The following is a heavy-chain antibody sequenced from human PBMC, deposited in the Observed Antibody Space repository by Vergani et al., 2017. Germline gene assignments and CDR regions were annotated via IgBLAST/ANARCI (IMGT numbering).Heavy chain of an antibody. J-gene: IGHJ6*03. D-gene: IGHD3-10*01. CDR2: IYYSGST. Sequence: QLQLQESGPGLVKPSETLSLTCTVSGGSISSSSYYWGWIRQPPGKGLEWIGSIYYSGSTYYNPSLKSRVTIPVDTSKNQFSLKLSTVTAADTPVNYCARKASGVRGVNCNYYMDVWGKATTVTVS. CDR3: ARKASGVRGVNCNYYMDV. V-gene: IGHV4-39*01. CDR1: GGSISSSSYY.